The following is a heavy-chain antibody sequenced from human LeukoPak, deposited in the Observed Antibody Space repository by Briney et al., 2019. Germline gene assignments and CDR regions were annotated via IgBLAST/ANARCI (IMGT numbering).Heavy chain of an antibody. Sequence: ASVKVSCKASGYTFTDYYIHWVRQAPGQGLEWMGWINPNSGGTNYVQKFQGRVTMTRDTSISTAYMELSRLRSDDTAVYYCARGSGSYPYYFDYWGQATLVTVSS. CDR3: ARGSGSYPYYFDY. V-gene: IGHV1-2*02. CDR1: GYTFTDYY. CDR2: INPNSGGT. J-gene: IGHJ4*02. D-gene: IGHD1-26*01.